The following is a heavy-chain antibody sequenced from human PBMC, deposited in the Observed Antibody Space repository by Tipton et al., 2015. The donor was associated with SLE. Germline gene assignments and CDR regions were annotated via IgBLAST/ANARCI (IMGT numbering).Heavy chain of an antibody. CDR3: ARDGEVDSGDLDQ. D-gene: IGHD4-17*01. J-gene: IGHJ4*02. Sequence: FLRLSCAASGFTISSKYISWVRQAPGKGLEWVSIIYGGGTTYYSDSVRGRFIISRDNSKSTVFLQMNSLSVEEMAVYYCARDGEVDSGDLDQWGQGTLVTVSS. CDR1: GFTISSKY. CDR2: IYGGGTT. V-gene: IGHV3-66*02.